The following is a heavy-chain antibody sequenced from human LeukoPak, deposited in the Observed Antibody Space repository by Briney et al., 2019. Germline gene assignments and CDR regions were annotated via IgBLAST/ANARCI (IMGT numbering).Heavy chain of an antibody. CDR3: AKVLGGGISSPPDY. CDR1: GFTFSSYA. CDR2: ISGSGGST. V-gene: IGHV3-23*01. Sequence: PGGSLRLSCAASGFTFSSYAMSWVRQAPGKGLEWVSAISGSGGSTYYADSVKGRFTISRDNSKNTLYLQMNSLRAEDTAVYYCAKVLGGGISSPPDYWGQGTLVTVSS. D-gene: IGHD2-21*01. J-gene: IGHJ4*02.